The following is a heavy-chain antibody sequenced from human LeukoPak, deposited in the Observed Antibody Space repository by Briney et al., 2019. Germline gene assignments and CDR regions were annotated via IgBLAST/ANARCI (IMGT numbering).Heavy chain of an antibody. Sequence: PGGSLRLSCAASGFTFSDSYMSWIRQSPGKGLEWVSYISSSGGTIYYADSVKGRFTISRDNAKNSLYLQMNSLRAEDTAVYYCARYGYYADYWGQGTLVTVSS. V-gene: IGHV3-11*04. CDR2: ISSSGGTI. D-gene: IGHD1-26*01. J-gene: IGHJ4*02. CDR1: GFTFSDSY. CDR3: ARYGYYADY.